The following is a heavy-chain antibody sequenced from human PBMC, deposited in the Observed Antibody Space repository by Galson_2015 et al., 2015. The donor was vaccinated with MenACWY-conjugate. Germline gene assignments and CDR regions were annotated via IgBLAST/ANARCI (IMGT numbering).Heavy chain of an antibody. CDR2: ISGTGDSI. CDR1: GFTFSRYS. D-gene: IGHD4-17*01. V-gene: IGHV3-48*04. J-gene: IGHJ4*02. Sequence: SLRLSCAASGFTFSRYSMNWVRQAPGKGLEWVAYISGTGDSIYYSDSVKGRSTISRDNAENSLYLQMHSLRGEDTAVYYCARDLYGDYAIGYWGQGALVTVSS. CDR3: ARDLYGDYAIGY.